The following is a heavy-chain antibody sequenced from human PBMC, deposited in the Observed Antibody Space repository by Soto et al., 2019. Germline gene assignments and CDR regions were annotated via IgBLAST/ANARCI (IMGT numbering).Heavy chain of an antibody. CDR3: AREAGGGGDWTPDVY. D-gene: IGHD2-21*02. CDR2: IIPIFGTA. Sequence: SVKVSCKASGGTFSSHAISWVRQAPGQGLEWMGGIIPIFGTANYAQKFQGRVTITADESTSTAYMELSSLRSEDTAVYYCAREAGGGGDWTPDVYWGQGTLVTVSS. V-gene: IGHV1-69*13. CDR1: GGTFSSHA. J-gene: IGHJ4*02.